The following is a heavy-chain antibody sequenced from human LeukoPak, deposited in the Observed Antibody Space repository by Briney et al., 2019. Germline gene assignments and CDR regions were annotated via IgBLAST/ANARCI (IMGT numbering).Heavy chain of an antibody. CDR1: GYSISSGYY. CDR3: ARGARWSPLTYYFDY. J-gene: IGHJ4*02. Sequence: PSETLSLTCAVSGYSISSGYYWGWIRQPPGKGLEWIGSIYHSGSTYYNPSLKSRVTISVDTSKNQFSLKLSSVTAADTAVYYCARGARWSPLTYYFDYWGPGTLVTVSS. V-gene: IGHV4-38-2*01. CDR2: IYHSGST. D-gene: IGHD4-23*01.